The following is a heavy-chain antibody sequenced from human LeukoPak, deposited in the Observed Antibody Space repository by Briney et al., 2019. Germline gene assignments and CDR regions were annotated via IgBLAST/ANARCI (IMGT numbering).Heavy chain of an antibody. J-gene: IGHJ4*02. Sequence: PGGSLRLSCAASGFTFSSYTMHWVRQAPGKGLEWVAVMSFDGNYDYYADSVKGRFTISRDNSKNTLYLQMNSLRADDTAVYYCVTGPFNYWGQETLVTVSS. CDR3: VTGPFNY. V-gene: IGHV3-30*04. CDR2: MSFDGNYD. CDR1: GFTFSSYT.